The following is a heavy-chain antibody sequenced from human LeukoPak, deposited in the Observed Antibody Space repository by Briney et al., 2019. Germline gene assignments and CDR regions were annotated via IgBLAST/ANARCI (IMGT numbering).Heavy chain of an antibody. Sequence: GGSLRLSCAASGFTFSSYAMTWVRQAPGKGLEWVSAISGTGSGTDYADSVKGRFTASRDNSKNTLYLQMNSLRADDTAVYYCAIGYSGYDYFDYWGQGTLVTVSS. CDR2: ISGTGSGT. D-gene: IGHD5-12*01. J-gene: IGHJ4*02. V-gene: IGHV3-23*01. CDR1: GFTFSSYA. CDR3: AIGYSGYDYFDY.